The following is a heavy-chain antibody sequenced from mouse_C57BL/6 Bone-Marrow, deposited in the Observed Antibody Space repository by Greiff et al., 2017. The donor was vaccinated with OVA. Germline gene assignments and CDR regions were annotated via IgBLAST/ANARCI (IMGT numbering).Heavy chain of an antibody. CDR2: IYPRSGNT. D-gene: IGHD1-1*01. CDR3: ARSGVLRSPFAY. CDR1: GYTFTSYG. Sequence: QVQLQQSGAELARPGASVKLSCKASGYTFTSYGIRWVKQRTGQGLELLGEIYPRSGNTYSHDKFKGKAPLTADKSSSTAYMWLRSLTSEDSAVYVCARSGVLRSPFAYWGQGTLVTVSA. V-gene: IGHV1-81*01. J-gene: IGHJ3*01.